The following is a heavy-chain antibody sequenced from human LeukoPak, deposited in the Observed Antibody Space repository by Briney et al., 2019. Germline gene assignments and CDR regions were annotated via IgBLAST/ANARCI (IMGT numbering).Heavy chain of an antibody. V-gene: IGHV3-48*01. CDR1: GFTFSSYG. CDR2: ISSISDTI. D-gene: IGHD2-15*01. CDR3: AKAPVTTCSGAYCYPFDY. Sequence: PGGSLRLSCAASGFTFSSYGMNWVRQTPGKGLEWVSHISSISDTIKYVDSVKGRFTISRDNDKNSVYLQMNSLRAGDAAVYYCAKAPVTTCSGAYCYPFDYWSQGTLVTVSS. J-gene: IGHJ4*02.